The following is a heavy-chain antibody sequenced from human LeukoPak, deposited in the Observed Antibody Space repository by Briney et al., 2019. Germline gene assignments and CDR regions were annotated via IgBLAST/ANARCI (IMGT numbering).Heavy chain of an antibody. D-gene: IGHD4-23*01. CDR3: AKDFGYGGKGLFDY. J-gene: IGHJ4*02. CDR2: ISWNSGNI. V-gene: IGHV3-9*01. Sequence: GGSLRLSCAASGFTFDDYAMHWVRQAPGKGLEWVSGISWNSGNIGYADSVKGRFTISRDNAKNSLYLQMNSLRAEDTALYYCAKDFGYGGKGLFDYWGQGTLVTVSS. CDR1: GFTFDDYA.